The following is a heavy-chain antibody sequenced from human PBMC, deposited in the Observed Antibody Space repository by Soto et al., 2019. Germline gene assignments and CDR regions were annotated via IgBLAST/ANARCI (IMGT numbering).Heavy chain of an antibody. Sequence: PGGSLRLSCTASGFTFSDYTMSWFRQAPGKGLEWVGFIRSKAYGGTTEHDASVKGRFTISRDDSKSIAYLQMKSLKAEDTAVYHCTRDGRYSGYPPPAFWGQGTLVTVSS. J-gene: IGHJ4*02. CDR1: GFTFSDYT. V-gene: IGHV3-49*03. D-gene: IGHD5-12*01. CDR3: TRDGRYSGYPPPAF. CDR2: IRSKAYGGTT.